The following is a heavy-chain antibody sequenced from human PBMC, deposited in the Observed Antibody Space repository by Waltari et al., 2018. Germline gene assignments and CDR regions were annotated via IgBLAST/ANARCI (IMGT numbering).Heavy chain of an antibody. Sequence: QVRLQESGPGLVKPSETLSLTCTVSGASITTYYYSWSRQSPGKGLQWIGSMYYTGTADYNPSLTSRVTISLDTSKNQFSLSLTSVTTADTAVYYCARDYPAAHVFDYWGQGTVVAVSS. D-gene: IGHD2-15*01. J-gene: IGHJ4*02. CDR3: ARDYPAAHVFDY. CDR1: GASITTYY. CDR2: MYYTGTA. V-gene: IGHV4-59*01.